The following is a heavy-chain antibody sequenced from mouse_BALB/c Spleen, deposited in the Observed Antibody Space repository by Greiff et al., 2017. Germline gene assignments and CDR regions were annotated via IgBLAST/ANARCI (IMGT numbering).Heavy chain of an antibody. J-gene: IGHJ3*01. CDR2: ISSGGSYT. Sequence: EVHLVESGGGLVKPGGSLKLSCAASGFTFSSYTMSWVRQTPEKRLEWVATISSGGSYTYYPDSVKGRFTISRDNAKNTLYLQMSSLKSEDTAMYYCTRDYYGYETWFAYWGQGTLVTVSA. D-gene: IGHD1-2*01. V-gene: IGHV5-6-4*01. CDR1: GFTFSSYT. CDR3: TRDYYGYETWFAY.